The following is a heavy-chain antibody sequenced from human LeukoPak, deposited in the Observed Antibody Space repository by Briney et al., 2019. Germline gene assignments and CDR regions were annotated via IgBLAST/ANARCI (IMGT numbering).Heavy chain of an antibody. D-gene: IGHD5-24*01. Sequence: SETLSLTCAVYGGSFSGYYWSWIRQPPGKGLEWIGEINHSGSTNYNPSLKSRVTISVDTSKNQFSLKLSSVTAADTAVYYCARSIGTGWLQLDPWGQGTLVTVSS. J-gene: IGHJ5*02. CDR1: GGSFSGYY. CDR2: INHSGST. CDR3: ARSIGTGWLQLDP. V-gene: IGHV4-34*01.